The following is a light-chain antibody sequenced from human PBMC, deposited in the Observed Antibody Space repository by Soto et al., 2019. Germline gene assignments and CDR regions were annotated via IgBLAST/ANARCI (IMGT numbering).Light chain of an antibody. Sequence: AIRMTQSPSSLSASTGDRVTITCRASQGISSYLAWYQQKPGKAPKLLLYAASTLQSGVPSRFSGSGSGTDFTLTICCLQSEDFATYYCQQYYSYPSFGPGTKVDIK. CDR1: QGISSY. CDR2: AAS. CDR3: QQYYSYPS. J-gene: IGKJ3*01. V-gene: IGKV1-8*01.